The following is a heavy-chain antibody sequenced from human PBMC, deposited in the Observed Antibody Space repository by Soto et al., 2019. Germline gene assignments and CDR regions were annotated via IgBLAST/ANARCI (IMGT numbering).Heavy chain of an antibody. CDR3: AKDGAVGGRYDDILTGYYLDDCDI. J-gene: IGHJ3*02. Sequence: EVQLLESGGGLVQPGGSLRLSCAASGFTFSSYAMSWVRQAPGKGLEWVSAISGRGGSTYYADSVKGRFTISRDNSKNTLYVQMNSLGADDTAVYYCAKDGAVGGRYDDILTGYYLDDCDICGQGTMVTVSA. CDR2: ISGRGGST. V-gene: IGHV3-23*01. CDR1: GFTFSSYA. D-gene: IGHD3-9*01.